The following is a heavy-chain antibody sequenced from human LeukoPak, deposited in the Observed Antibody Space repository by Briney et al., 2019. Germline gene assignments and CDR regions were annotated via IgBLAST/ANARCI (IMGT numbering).Heavy chain of an antibody. CDR3: ARDRTPHSWEIPGRFDP. Sequence: GGSLRLSCAASGFTFSSYAMSWVRQVPGKGLEWVSAISGGGGSTYYADSVKGRFTISRDNAKNSLYLQMNSLRAEDTAVYYCARDRTPHSWEIPGRFDPWGQGTLVTVSS. CDR2: ISGGGGST. D-gene: IGHD6-13*01. V-gene: IGHV3-23*01. J-gene: IGHJ5*02. CDR1: GFTFSSYA.